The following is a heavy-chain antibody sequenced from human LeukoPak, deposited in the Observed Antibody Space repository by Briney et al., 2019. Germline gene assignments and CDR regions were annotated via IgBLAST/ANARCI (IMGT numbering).Heavy chain of an antibody. V-gene: IGHV3-30-3*01. CDR2: MSYDGSNK. CDR3: ARAEGDHHPFNY. Sequence: SGGSLRLSCAASAFTVTSYPMHWVRQAPGKGLEWVAVMSYDGSNKLYPDSVKGRFTISRDNSKNTLYLQMDSLRAEDTGVYYCARAEGDHHPFNYWGQGALVTVSS. CDR1: AFTVTSYP. J-gene: IGHJ4*02.